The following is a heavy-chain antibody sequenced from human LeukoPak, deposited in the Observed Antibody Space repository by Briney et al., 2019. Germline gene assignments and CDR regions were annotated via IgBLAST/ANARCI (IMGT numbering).Heavy chain of an antibody. J-gene: IGHJ5*02. CDR2: IIPIFGTA. Sequence: GASVKVSCKASGGTFSSYAISWVRQAPGQGLEWMGGIIPIFGTANYAQKFQGRVTITADESTSTAYMELRSLRSDDTAVYYCARDLTMVRGVNNWFDPWGQGTLVTVSS. D-gene: IGHD3-10*01. V-gene: IGHV1-69*13. CDR3: ARDLTMVRGVNNWFDP. CDR1: GGTFSSYA.